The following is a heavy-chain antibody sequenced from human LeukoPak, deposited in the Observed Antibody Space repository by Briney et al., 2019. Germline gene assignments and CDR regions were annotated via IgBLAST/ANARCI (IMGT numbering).Heavy chain of an antibody. Sequence: GGSLRLSCAASGFTLSSYAMNWVRQAPGKGLEWVSAISGSGGSTYYADSVKGRFTISRDNSKNTLYLQMNSLRAEDTAVYYCAKDNIVVVVAAPFDYWGQGTLVTVSS. J-gene: IGHJ4*02. CDR3: AKDNIVVVVAAPFDY. V-gene: IGHV3-23*01. CDR2: ISGSGGST. D-gene: IGHD2-15*01. CDR1: GFTLSSYA.